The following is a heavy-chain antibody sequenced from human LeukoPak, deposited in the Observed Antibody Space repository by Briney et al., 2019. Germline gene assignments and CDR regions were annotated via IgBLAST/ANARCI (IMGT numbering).Heavy chain of an antibody. CDR2: ISYDGSNK. Sequence: GGSLRLSCAASGFNFGSYGMHWVRQAPGKGLEWVAVISYDGSNKYYADSVKGRFTISRDNSKNTLYLQMNSLRAEDTAVYYCAKDLAAAGTVIDYWGQGTLVTVSS. CDR3: AKDLAAAGTVIDY. J-gene: IGHJ4*02. D-gene: IGHD6-13*01. V-gene: IGHV3-30*18. CDR1: GFNFGSYG.